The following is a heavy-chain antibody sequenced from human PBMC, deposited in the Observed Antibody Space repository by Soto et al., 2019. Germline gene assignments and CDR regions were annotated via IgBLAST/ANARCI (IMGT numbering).Heavy chain of an antibody. CDR3: ARDVLPGFDF. V-gene: IGHV4-31*03. D-gene: IGHD3-10*02. Sequence: PSETLSLTCTVSGASISSGGYYWSWLRQRPGKGLEWIGYISYSGSTFYNPSLMSRVSISVDTSKKQFSLRLSSVTAADTDVYYCARDVLPGFDFRGQGTLVTVS. CDR2: ISYSGST. CDR1: GASISSGGYY. J-gene: IGHJ4*02.